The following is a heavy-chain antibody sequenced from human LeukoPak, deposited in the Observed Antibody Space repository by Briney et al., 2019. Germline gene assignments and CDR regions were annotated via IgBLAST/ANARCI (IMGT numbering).Heavy chain of an antibody. J-gene: IGHJ4*02. CDR3: ARDIACDY. Sequence: GGSLRLSCAASEFLVSNDYMSWVRQAPGKGLEWVSVIYTGGSTYYADSVKGRFTVSRDNSKNTVYLQMNRLRVDDTAVYYCARDIACDYWGQGTLVTVSS. CDR1: EFLVSNDY. CDR2: IYTGGST. V-gene: IGHV3-53*01.